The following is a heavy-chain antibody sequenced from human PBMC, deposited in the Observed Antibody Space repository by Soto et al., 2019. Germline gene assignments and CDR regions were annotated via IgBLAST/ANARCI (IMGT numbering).Heavy chain of an antibody. J-gene: IGHJ4*02. Sequence: GGSLRLSCAASGFTFSSYWMSWVRQAPGKGLEWVSSISDSGGTSYYADSVKGRFTISRDNSKNTLYLQMNSLRAEDTAIYYCAKRPRALLTFDYWGLGTLVTVSS. CDR1: GFTFSSYW. CDR3: AKRPRALLTFDY. V-gene: IGHV3-23*01. D-gene: IGHD1-26*01. CDR2: ISDSGGTS.